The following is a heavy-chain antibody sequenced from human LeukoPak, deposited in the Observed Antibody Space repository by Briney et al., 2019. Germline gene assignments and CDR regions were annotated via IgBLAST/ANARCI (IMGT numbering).Heavy chain of an antibody. CDR3: ACSRFGDLFHYSYFDY. CDR2: VCHSGST. J-gene: IGHJ4*02. V-gene: IGHV4-61*03. CDR1: GCSVSSGSYF. D-gene: IGHD3-10*01. Sequence: SETLSLTCSVSGCSVSSGSYFWTWLRQPPGKGLEWIGRVCHSGSTHYTPSLKSRFTISVDTSKNHFSLRLSSVTAADTAVYYCACSRFGDLFHYSYFDYWGQGTLVTVSS.